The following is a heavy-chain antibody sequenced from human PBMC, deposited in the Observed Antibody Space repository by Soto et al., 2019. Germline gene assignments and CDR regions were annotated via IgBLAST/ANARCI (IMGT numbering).Heavy chain of an antibody. Sequence: SETLSLTCTVSGGSVGISHYYWGWIRQPPGKGLEWIGTIYYSGSTYYNPSLESRVTISVDTSRNQFSLRLSSVTAADTAVYYCARTPGMVAAVSSLSPWGQGTLVTVSS. CDR1: GGSVGISHYY. J-gene: IGHJ5*02. CDR3: ARTPGMVAAVSSLSP. V-gene: IGHV4-39*01. CDR2: IYYSGST. D-gene: IGHD2-15*01.